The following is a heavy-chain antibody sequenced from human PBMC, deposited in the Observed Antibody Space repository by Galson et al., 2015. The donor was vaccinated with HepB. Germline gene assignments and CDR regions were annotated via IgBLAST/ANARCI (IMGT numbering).Heavy chain of an antibody. Sequence: PALVKPTQTRTLTCTFSGFPLSTRGVGVAWIRHPPGRALEWLALIYWSDYKRPNPPPQRSLTVTKGTSNNQVLLTLTSMDPVEAATYYCVHHDILAGYSGFDYWGQGTPVTVSS. V-gene: IGHV2-5*01. CDR2: IYWSDYK. CDR3: VHHDILAGYSGFDY. CDR1: GFPLSTRGVG. D-gene: IGHD3-9*01. J-gene: IGHJ4*02.